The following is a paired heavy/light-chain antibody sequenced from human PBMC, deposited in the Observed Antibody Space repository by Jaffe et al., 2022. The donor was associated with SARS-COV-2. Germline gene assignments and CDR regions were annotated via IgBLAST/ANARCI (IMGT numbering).Light chain of an antibody. CDR3: LLSYSGARPV. CDR1: TGAVTSGHY. Sequence: QAVVTQEPSLTVSPGGTVTLTCGSSTGAVTSGHYPYWFQQKPGQAPRTLIYDTSNKHSWTPARFSGSLLGGKAALTLSGAQPEDEAEYYCLLSYSGARPVFGGGTKLTVL. J-gene: IGLJ2*01. V-gene: IGLV7-46*01. CDR2: DTS.
Heavy chain of an antibody. CDR1: GFTFSSYA. Sequence: EVQLLESGGGLVQPGGSLRLSCAASGFTFSSYAMSWVRQAPGKGLEWVSAISGGGGRTYYADSVKGRFTISRDNTKNTLYLQMNSLRAEDTAVYYCANTYPPRSRRFLEWLPQSENYYGMDVWGQGTTVTVSS. V-gene: IGHV3-23*01. CDR3: ANTYPPRSRRFLEWLPQSENYYGMDV. CDR2: ISGGGGRT. D-gene: IGHD3-3*01. J-gene: IGHJ6*02.